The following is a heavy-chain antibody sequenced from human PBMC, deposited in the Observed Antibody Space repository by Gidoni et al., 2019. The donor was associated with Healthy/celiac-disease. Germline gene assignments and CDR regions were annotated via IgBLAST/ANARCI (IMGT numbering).Heavy chain of an antibody. V-gene: IGHV4-59*08. D-gene: IGHD4-17*01. Sequence: QVQLQESGPGLVKPSETLSLTCTVSGVSISSYYWSWIRQPPGKGLEWIGYIYYSGSNNYNPSLKSRVTISVDTSKNQFSLKLSSVTAADTAVYYCARLRGVFYGDNWFDPWGQGTLVTVSS. CDR3: ARLRGVFYGDNWFDP. J-gene: IGHJ5*02. CDR1: GVSISSYY. CDR2: IYYSGSN.